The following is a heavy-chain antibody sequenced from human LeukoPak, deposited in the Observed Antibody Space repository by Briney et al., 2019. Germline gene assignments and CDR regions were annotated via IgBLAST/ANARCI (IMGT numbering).Heavy chain of an antibody. CDR1: GGSISNHY. CDR2: IYNSVTT. D-gene: IGHD3-9*01. V-gene: IGHV4-59*11. J-gene: IGHJ4*02. CDR3: ARQAAFDRSEGQFDY. Sequence: ETLSLTCTVSGGSISNHYWSWIRQPPGKGLEWIGYIYNSVTTNYNPSLKSRVAISVDTSKNQFSLKLTSVTAADTAVYYCARQAAFDRSEGQFDYWGQGTLVTVSS.